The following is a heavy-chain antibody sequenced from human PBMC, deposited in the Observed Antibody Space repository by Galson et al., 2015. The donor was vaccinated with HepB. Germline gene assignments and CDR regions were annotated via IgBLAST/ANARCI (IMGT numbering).Heavy chain of an antibody. CDR3: ARYYGTYRAFGY. V-gene: IGHV3-33*04. Sequence: SLRLSCAASGNTFSSHGMHWGRQAPGKGLEGGALMWNDGRKDYYAGSVKGRFAGSRDKFNNILYLQMNSLRAEDTAVYYCARYYGTYRAFGYWGQGTLVTVSS. D-gene: IGHD4-11*01. CDR1: GNTFSSHG. J-gene: IGHJ4*02. CDR2: MWNDGRKD.